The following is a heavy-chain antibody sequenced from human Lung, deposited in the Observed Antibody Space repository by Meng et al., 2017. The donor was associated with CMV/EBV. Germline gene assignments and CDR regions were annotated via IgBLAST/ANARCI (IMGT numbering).Heavy chain of an antibody. CDR3: ARDEGATPFDY. CDR2: INPYSGST. J-gene: IGHJ4*02. V-gene: IGHV1-18*01. CDR1: GYTFTAYG. D-gene: IGHD1-26*01. Sequence: SCRASGYTFTAYGISWVRQAPGQGLEWMGWINPYSGSTNYAQNLQGTVTMTTDTSTSTAYMELRSLRSDDTAVYYCARDEGATPFDYWGQGTLVTSPQ.